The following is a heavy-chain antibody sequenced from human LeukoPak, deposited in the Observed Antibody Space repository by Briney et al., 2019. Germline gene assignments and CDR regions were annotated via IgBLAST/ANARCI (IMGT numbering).Heavy chain of an antibody. CDR3: AAPGDQDAFDI. Sequence: ASVKVSCKASGYTFTSYGISWVRQAPGQGLEWMGWINPNSGGTNYAQKFQGRVTMTRDTSISTAYMELSRLRSDDTAVYYCAAPGDQDAFDIWGQGTMVTVSS. CDR2: INPNSGGT. V-gene: IGHV1-2*02. J-gene: IGHJ3*02. D-gene: IGHD7-27*01. CDR1: GYTFTSYG.